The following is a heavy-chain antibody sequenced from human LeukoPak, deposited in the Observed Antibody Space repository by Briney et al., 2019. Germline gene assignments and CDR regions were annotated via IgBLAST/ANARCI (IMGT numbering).Heavy chain of an antibody. CDR1: GGSISSGSYY. CDR2: IYTSGST. Sequence: PSETLSLTYTVSGGSISSGSYYWSWIRQPAGKGLEWIGRIYTSGSTNYNPSLKSRVTISVDTSKNQFSLKLSSVTAADTAVYYCARDLSMADLGWFDPWGQGTLVTVSS. J-gene: IGHJ5*02. V-gene: IGHV4-61*02. D-gene: IGHD2-8*01. CDR3: ARDLSMADLGWFDP.